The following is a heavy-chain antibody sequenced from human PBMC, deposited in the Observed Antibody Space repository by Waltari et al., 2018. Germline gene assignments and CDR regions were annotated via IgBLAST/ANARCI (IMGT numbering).Heavy chain of an antibody. CDR2: IYHSGST. Sequence: QVQLQESGPGLVKPSETLSLTCAVSGYSIRRGSYWGWIRQPPGKGLEWIGSIYHSGSTYYNPSLKSRVTISVDTSKNQFSLKLSSVTAADTAVYYCARDGITMVLTPYDYWGQGILVTVSS. CDR3: ARDGITMVLTPYDY. J-gene: IGHJ4*02. CDR1: GYSIRRGSY. D-gene: IGHD3-10*01. V-gene: IGHV4-38-2*02.